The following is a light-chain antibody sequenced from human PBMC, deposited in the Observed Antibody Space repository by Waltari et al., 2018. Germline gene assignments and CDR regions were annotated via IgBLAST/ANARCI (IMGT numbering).Light chain of an antibody. CDR1: SIDVGGDDS. CDR3: SSQSTKNGVI. CDR2: DVN. J-gene: IGLJ2*01. Sequence: QSALTQPASVSGSPAPSITISCTGSSIDVGGDDSVSWYEDHPGQAPKVIIYDVNNRPSGVSDRFSGSKSGNTASLTISGLQAEDEATFYCSSQSTKNGVIFGGGTKVTVL. V-gene: IGLV2-14*03.